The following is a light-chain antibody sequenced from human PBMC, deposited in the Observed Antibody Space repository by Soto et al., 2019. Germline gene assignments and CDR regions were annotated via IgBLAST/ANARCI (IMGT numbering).Light chain of an antibody. CDR2: GAS. V-gene: IGKV3-20*01. CDR3: QQYGSSPWT. Sequence: EIVLTQSPGTLSLSPGETATLSCRASQTVNSDYLAWFQQRPGQAPRLLIYGASNRATGIPDRFSGSGSGTDFTLTISRLEPEDFAVYYCQQYGSSPWTFGQGTKVDIK. CDR1: QTVNSDY. J-gene: IGKJ1*01.